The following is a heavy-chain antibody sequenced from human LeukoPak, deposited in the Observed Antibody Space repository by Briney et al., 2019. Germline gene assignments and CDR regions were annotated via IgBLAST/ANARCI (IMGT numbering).Heavy chain of an antibody. CDR1: GGSISSYY. Sequence: PSETLSLTCTVSGGSISSYYWSWIRQPPGKGLEWIGYIYYSGSTNYNPSLKSRVTISVDTSKNQFSLKLSCVTAADTAVYYCAREKDHAFDIWGQGTMVTVSS. CDR2: IYYSGST. CDR3: AREKDHAFDI. J-gene: IGHJ3*02. V-gene: IGHV4-59*01.